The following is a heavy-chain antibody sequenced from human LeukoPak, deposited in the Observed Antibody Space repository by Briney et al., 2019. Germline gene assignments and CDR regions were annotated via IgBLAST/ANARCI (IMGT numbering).Heavy chain of an antibody. CDR2: IKQDGSQK. V-gene: IGHV3-7*03. D-gene: IGHD3-10*01. Sequence: GGSLRLSCVASEFTFTSHWMSWVRQAPGKGLEWVANIKQDGSQKYYVDSVKGRFTISRDNSKNTLYLQINSLRAEDTAVYYCAKDPVDRPYYYGSGSYYTYWGQGTLVTVSS. CDR3: AKDPVDRPYYYGSGSYYTY. J-gene: IGHJ4*02. CDR1: EFTFTSHW.